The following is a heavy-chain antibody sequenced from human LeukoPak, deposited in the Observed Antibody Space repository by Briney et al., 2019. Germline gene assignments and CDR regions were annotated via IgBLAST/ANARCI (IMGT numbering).Heavy chain of an antibody. D-gene: IGHD4-17*01. CDR1: GFIFSSYG. J-gene: IGHJ4*02. CDR3: AKIYGDYSPTGDDY. CDR2: ISYDGSNK. V-gene: IGHV3-30*18. Sequence: GGSLRLSCAASGFIFSSYGMHWVRQAPGKGLEWVAVISYDGSNKYYADSVKGRFTISRDNSKNTLYLQMNSLRAEDTAVYYCAKIYGDYSPTGDDYWGQGTLVTVSS.